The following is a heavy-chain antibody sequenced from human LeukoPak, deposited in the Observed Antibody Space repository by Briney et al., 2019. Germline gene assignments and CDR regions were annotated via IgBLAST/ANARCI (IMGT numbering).Heavy chain of an antibody. D-gene: IGHD3-10*01. V-gene: IGHV5-51*01. CDR1: GYSFPSYW. CDR3: ARRHYYGSGSYSDFFDY. Sequence: GESLKISCKGSGYSFPSYWIGWVRQMPGKGLEWMGIIYPGDSETIYSPSFQGQVTTSADRSISTAYLQWTSLKASDTAMYYCARRHYYGSGSYSDFFDYWGQGTLVTVSS. CDR2: IYPGDSET. J-gene: IGHJ4*02.